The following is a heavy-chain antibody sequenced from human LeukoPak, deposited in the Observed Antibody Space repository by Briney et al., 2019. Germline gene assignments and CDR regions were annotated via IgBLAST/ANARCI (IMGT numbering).Heavy chain of an antibody. CDR1: GFTFSTSN. CDR3: ARDNRVRGVIIDWFDP. D-gene: IGHD3-10*01. Sequence: GGSLRLSCAASGFTFSTSNMNWVRQAPGKGLEWVSYISSSSSTIYYADSVKGRFTISRDNAKNSLYLQMNSLRAEDTAVYYCARDNRVRGVIIDWFDPWGQGTLVTVSS. J-gene: IGHJ5*02. V-gene: IGHV3-48*04. CDR2: ISSSSSTI.